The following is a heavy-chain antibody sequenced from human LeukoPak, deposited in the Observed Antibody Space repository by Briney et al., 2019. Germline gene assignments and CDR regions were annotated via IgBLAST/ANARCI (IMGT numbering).Heavy chain of an antibody. V-gene: IGHV3-11*01. CDR3: ARDKGWGYCSSTSCLHFDY. CDR1: GFTFSDYY. Sequence: GGSLRLSCAASGFTFSDYYMSWIRQAPGKGLEWVSYISSSGSTIYYADSVKGRFTISRDNAKNSLYLQMNSLRAEDTAVYYCARDKGWGYCSSTSCLHFDYWGQGTLVTVSS. D-gene: IGHD2-2*01. J-gene: IGHJ4*02. CDR2: ISSSGSTI.